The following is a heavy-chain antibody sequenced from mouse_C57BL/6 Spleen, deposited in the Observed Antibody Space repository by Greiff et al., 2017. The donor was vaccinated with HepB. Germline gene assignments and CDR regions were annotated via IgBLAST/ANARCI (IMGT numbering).Heavy chain of an antibody. D-gene: IGHD2-2*01. CDR3: ARSGYGYGDY. CDR2: IYPGDGDT. CDR1: GYAFSSSW. J-gene: IGHJ2*01. Sequence: VQLQQSGPELVKPGASVKISCKASGYAFSSSWMNWVKQRPGKGLEWIGRIYPGDGDTNYNGKFKGKATLTADNSSSTADMQLSSLTSEDSAVYFCARSGYGYGDYWGQGTTLTVSS. V-gene: IGHV1-82*01.